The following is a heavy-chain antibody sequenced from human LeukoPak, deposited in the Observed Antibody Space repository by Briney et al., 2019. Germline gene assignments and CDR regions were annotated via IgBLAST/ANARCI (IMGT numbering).Heavy chain of an antibody. D-gene: IGHD6-25*01. CDR3: ARHPSSGIYFDY. Sequence: TSETLSLTCAVYGGSFSGYYWSWIRQPPGKGLEWIGYIYYSGNTNYNPSLKSRVTISVDTSKHQFSLKLGSVTAADTAVYYCARHPSSGIYFDYWGQGNLVTVSS. CDR2: IYYSGNT. V-gene: IGHV4-59*08. CDR1: GGSFSGYY. J-gene: IGHJ4*02.